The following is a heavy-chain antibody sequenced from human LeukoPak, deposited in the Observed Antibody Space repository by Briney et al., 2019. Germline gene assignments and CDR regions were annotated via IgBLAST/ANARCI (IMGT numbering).Heavy chain of an antibody. J-gene: IGHJ4*02. CDR1: GFTFSSYA. CDR3: ARLDIVVVPAANFDY. D-gene: IGHD2-2*03. V-gene: IGHV3-23*01. CDR2: ISGSGGSI. Sequence: GGSLRLSCAASGFTFSSYAMSWVRQAPGKGLEWVSAISGSGGSIYYADSVKGRFTISRDNSKNTLYLQMNSLRAEDTAVYYCARLDIVVVPAANFDYWGQGTLVTVSS.